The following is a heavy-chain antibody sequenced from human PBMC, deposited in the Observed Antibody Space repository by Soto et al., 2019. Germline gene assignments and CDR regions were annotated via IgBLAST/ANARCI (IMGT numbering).Heavy chain of an antibody. CDR2: MNPNSGNT. CDR1: GYTFTSYD. Sequence: ASVKVSCKASGYTFTSYDINWVRQATGQGLEWMGWMNPNSGNTGYAQKFQGRVTMTRNTSISTAYVELSSLRSEDTAVYYCARPYCSSTSCYWDDAFDIWGQGTMVTVSS. D-gene: IGHD2-2*01. CDR3: ARPYCSSTSCYWDDAFDI. V-gene: IGHV1-8*01. J-gene: IGHJ3*02.